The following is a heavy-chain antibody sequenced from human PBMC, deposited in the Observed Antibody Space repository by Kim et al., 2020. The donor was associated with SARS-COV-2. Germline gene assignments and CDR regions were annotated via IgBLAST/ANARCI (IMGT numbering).Heavy chain of an antibody. CDR2: IYYSGST. V-gene: IGHV4-59*01. CDR3: AREHYYGSGSYYNEGWFDP. J-gene: IGHJ5*02. D-gene: IGHD3-10*01. CDR1: GGSISSYY. Sequence: SETLSLTCTVSGGSISSYYWSWIRQPPGKGLEWIGYIYYSGSTNYNPSLKSRVTISVDTSKNQFSLKLSSVTAADTAVYYCAREHYYGSGSYYNEGWFDPWGQGTLVTVSS.